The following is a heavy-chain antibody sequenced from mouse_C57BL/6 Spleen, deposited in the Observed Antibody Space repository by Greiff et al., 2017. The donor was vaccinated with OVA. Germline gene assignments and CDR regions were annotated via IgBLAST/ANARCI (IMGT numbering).Heavy chain of an antibody. CDR1: GYTFTDYY. CDR2: INPNNGGT. J-gene: IGHJ4*01. CDR3: ARPHYSNYGFAMDY. Sequence: EVQLQQSGPELVKPGASVKISCKASGYTFTDYYMNWVKQSHGKSLEWIGDINPNNGGTSYNQQFKGKATSTVDKSSSTAYMELRSLTSEDSAVYYCARPHYSNYGFAMDYWGQGTSVTVSS. D-gene: IGHD2-5*01. V-gene: IGHV1-26*01.